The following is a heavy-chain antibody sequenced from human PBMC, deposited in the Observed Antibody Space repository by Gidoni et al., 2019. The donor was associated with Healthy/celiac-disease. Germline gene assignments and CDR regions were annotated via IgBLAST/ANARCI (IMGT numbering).Heavy chain of an antibody. CDR1: GFTFSSYG. D-gene: IGHD5-18*01. V-gene: IGHV3-33*01. Sequence: QVQLVESGGGVVQPGRSLRLSCAASGFTFSSYGMPWVRQAPGKGLEWVAVIWYDGSNKYYADSVKGRFTISRDNSKNTLYLQMNSLRAEDTAVYYCARDLGYSYGSYYYYYYGMDVWGQGTTVTVSS. J-gene: IGHJ6*02. CDR3: ARDLGYSYGSYYYYYYGMDV. CDR2: IWYDGSNK.